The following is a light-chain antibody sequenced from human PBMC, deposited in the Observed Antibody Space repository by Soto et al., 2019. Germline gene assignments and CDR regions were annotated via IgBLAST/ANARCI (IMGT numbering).Light chain of an antibody. CDR3: QQYNSYWT. CDR1: RSISSW. CDR2: AAS. V-gene: IGKV1-5*01. Sequence: DIPSTQSPSTLSASVGDRVPITCRASRSISSWLAWYQQKPGKAPNLLIYAASSLETGVPSRFSGSGSGTEFPLTISSLQPDDFATYYCQQYNSYWTFGQGTKVDI. J-gene: IGKJ1*01.